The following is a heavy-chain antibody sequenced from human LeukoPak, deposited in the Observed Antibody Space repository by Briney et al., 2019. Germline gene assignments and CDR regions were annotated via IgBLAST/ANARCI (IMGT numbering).Heavy chain of an antibody. CDR3: AKYSENYLDY. Sequence: GGSLRLSCAASGFTFSSYAMGWVRQAPGKGLQWVSAISGSDGSTYYADSVKGRFTISRDNSKNTLYLQMNSLRAEDTAVYHCAKYSENYLDYWGQGTLVTVSS. V-gene: IGHV3-23*01. J-gene: IGHJ4*02. CDR1: GFTFSSYA. D-gene: IGHD1-26*01. CDR2: ISGSDGST.